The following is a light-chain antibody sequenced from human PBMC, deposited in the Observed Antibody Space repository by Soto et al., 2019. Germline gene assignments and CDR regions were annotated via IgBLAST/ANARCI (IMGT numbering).Light chain of an antibody. CDR2: EVT. Sequence: QSALTQPASVSGSPGQSITISCTGTSSDVGAYNYVSWFQQYPGKAPKLIIYEVTNRPSGVSDRFSGSKSGNTASLTVSGLQAEDESDYYCSSYTSKSSLIFGGGTKVTVL. V-gene: IGLV2-14*01. CDR1: SSDVGAYNY. J-gene: IGLJ2*01. CDR3: SSYTSKSSLI.